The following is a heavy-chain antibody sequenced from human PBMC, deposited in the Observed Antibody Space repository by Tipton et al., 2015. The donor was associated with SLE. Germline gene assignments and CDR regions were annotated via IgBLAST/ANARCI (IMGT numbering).Heavy chain of an antibody. CDR3: AKGYSPRDSCDI. CDR2: ISGGGGAT. Sequence: SLRLSCAASGFTFSSYGMSWVRQAPGKGLEWVSGISGGGGATDYADSVKGRFTISRDNSKKTLYLQMNSLRAEDTAVYYCAKGYSPRDSCDIWGQGTMVIVSS. D-gene: IGHD6-13*01. V-gene: IGHV3-23*01. J-gene: IGHJ3*02. CDR1: GFTFSSYG.